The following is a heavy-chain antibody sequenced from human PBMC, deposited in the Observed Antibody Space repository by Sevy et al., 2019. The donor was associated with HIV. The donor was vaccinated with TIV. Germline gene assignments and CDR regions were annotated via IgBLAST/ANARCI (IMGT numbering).Heavy chain of an antibody. CDR1: GFTFSSYD. V-gene: IGHV3-13*01. D-gene: IGHD6-19*01. CDR3: ARAYSSGWYDY. Sequence: GGTLRLSCAASGFTFSSYDMHWVRQATGKGLEWVSAIGTAGDTYYPGSVKGRFTISRENAKNSLYLQMNSLRVGDTAVYYCARAYSSGWYDYWGQGTLVTVSS. J-gene: IGHJ4*02. CDR2: IGTAGDT.